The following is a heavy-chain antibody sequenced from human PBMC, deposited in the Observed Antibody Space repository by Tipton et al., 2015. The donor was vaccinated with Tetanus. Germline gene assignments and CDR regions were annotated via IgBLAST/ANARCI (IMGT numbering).Heavy chain of an antibody. D-gene: IGHD3-16*01. Sequence: LRLSCTVSGGSIRGHFWSWIRQPAGKGLEWIGLLHSSGDTTYNPSLKSRVTMSVDTSKNQFSLRLSSVTAADTALYFCARWGPGVTTWGFDFWGQGTLVTVSS. CDR2: LHSSGDT. CDR3: ARWGPGVTTWGFDF. CDR1: GGSIRGHF. J-gene: IGHJ4*02. V-gene: IGHV4-4*07.